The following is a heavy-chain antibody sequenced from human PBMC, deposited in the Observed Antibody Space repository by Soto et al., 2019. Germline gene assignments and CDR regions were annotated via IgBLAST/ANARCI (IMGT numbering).Heavy chain of an antibody. D-gene: IGHD3-10*01. V-gene: IGHV3-23*01. CDR3: AKDPRSYYYGSGSYYNDY. CDR1: GFTFSSYA. CDR2: ISGSGGST. J-gene: IGHJ4*02. Sequence: GGSLRLFCAASGFTFSSYAMSWVRQAPGKGLEWVSAISGSGGSTYYADSVKGRFTISRDNSKNTLYLQMNSLRAEDTAVYYCAKDPRSYYYGSGSYYNDYWGQGTLVTVSS.